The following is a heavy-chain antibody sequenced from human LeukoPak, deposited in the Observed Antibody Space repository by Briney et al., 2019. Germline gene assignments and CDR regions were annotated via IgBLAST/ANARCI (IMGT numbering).Heavy chain of an antibody. D-gene: IGHD3-22*01. J-gene: IGHJ4*02. V-gene: IGHV3-30*02. CDR2: IRYDGTNK. CDR1: GFTFTDYS. Sequence: GGSLRPSCAAAGFTFTDYSMNWVRQAPGKGLEWVAFIRYDGTNKYYVDSVKGRFTISRDDSKNTLYLQMNSLRPEDTAVYYCAKDLRYDSSYFDYWGQGTLVTVSS. CDR3: AKDLRYDSSYFDY.